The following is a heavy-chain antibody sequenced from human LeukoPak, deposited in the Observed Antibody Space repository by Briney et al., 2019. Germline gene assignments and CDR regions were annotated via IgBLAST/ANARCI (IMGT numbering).Heavy chain of an antibody. J-gene: IGHJ4*02. CDR3: ATSTMVRGVEAFDY. Sequence: ASVKVSCKASGYTFTSCGISWVRQAPGQGLEWMGWISAYNGNTNYGQKLQGRVTMTTDTSTSTAYMELRSLRSDDTAVYYCATSTMVRGVEAFDYWGQGTLVTVSS. CDR1: GYTFTSCG. V-gene: IGHV1-18*01. D-gene: IGHD3-10*01. CDR2: ISAYNGNT.